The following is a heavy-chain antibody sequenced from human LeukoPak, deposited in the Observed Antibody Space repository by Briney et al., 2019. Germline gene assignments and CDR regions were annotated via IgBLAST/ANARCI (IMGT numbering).Heavy chain of an antibody. CDR3: ARENYYYDSSGYYYIYYIDV. D-gene: IGHD3-22*01. CDR2: IYSGGST. Sequence: GGSLRLSCAASEFTVSSNYMSWVSQAPGKGLEWVSVIYSGGSTYYADSVKGRFTISRDNSKNTLYLQMNSLRAEDTAVYYCARENYYYDSSGYYYIYYIDVWGKGTTVTVSS. CDR1: EFTVSSNY. J-gene: IGHJ6*03. V-gene: IGHV3-53*01.